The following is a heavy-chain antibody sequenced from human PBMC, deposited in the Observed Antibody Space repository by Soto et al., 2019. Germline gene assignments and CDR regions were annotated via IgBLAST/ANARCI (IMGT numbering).Heavy chain of an antibody. J-gene: IGHJ5*02. V-gene: IGHV2-26*01. Sequence: QVTLKESGPVLVNPTETLTLRCTVSGLSITDSEMGVSWIRQPPGQPLEWLAHIDSSGEKSYRTFLKSRLAISXDXXXXXXXLTMTNMDPADTATYYCARRHLAVAVSPWFDPWGQGIPVTVSS. D-gene: IGHD6-19*01. CDR2: IDSSGEK. CDR1: GLSITDSEMG. CDR3: ARRHLAVAVSPWFDP.